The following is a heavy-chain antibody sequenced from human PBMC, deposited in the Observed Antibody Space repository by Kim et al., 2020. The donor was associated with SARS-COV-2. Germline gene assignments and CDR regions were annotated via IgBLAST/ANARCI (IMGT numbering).Heavy chain of an antibody. J-gene: IGHJ4*02. CDR1: GGSISSGSYY. Sequence: SETLSLTCTVSGGSISSGSYYWSWIRQPAGKGLEWIGRIYTSGSTNYNPSLKSRVTISVDTSKNQFSLKLSSVTAADTAVYYCARWLVPAAFFDYWGQGTLVTVSS. CDR2: IYTSGST. D-gene: IGHD2-2*01. V-gene: IGHV4-61*02. CDR3: ARWLVPAAFFDY.